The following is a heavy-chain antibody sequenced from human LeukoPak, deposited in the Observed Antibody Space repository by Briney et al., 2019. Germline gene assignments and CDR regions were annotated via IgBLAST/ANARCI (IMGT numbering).Heavy chain of an antibody. V-gene: IGHV3-30*02. J-gene: IGHJ4*02. CDR1: GFTFSSYG. CDR3: AKTRNLAAAGYFDS. CDR2: IPSDGSHK. Sequence: RSGGSLRLSCAASGFTFSSYGMHWVRQAPGKGLEWVAFIPSDGSHKDYTDSVKDRFTISRDNSKYMLYLQMNSLRPDDTAVYYCAKTRNLAAAGYFDSWGQGTQVTVSS. D-gene: IGHD6-13*01.